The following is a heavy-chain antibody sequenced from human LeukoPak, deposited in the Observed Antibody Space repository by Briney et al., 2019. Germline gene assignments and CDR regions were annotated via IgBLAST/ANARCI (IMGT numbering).Heavy chain of an antibody. D-gene: IGHD3-10*01. J-gene: IGHJ4*02. V-gene: IGHV4-59*12. CDR1: GGSINNYY. CDR2: IYYSGSN. Sequence: PSETLSLTCTVSGGSINNYYWSWIRQPPGKGLEWIGHIYYSGSNKNNPSLKSRVTMTVDTSKNQFSLKLTSGTAADTAMYFCARFGSYFEYWGQGILVTVSS. CDR3: ARFGSYFEY.